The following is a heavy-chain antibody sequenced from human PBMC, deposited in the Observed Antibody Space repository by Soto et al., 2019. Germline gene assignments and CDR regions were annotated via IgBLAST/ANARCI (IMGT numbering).Heavy chain of an antibody. CDR1: GFTFSSYA. CDR2: ISGSGGST. J-gene: IGHJ4*02. CDR3: AKDRGATEIFDY. Sequence: SCAASGFTFSSYAMSWVRQAPGKGLEWVSAISGSGGSTYYADSVKGRFTISRDNSKNTLYLQMNSLRAEDTAVYYCAKDRGATEIFDYWGQGTLVTVSS. V-gene: IGHV3-23*01. D-gene: IGHD1-26*01.